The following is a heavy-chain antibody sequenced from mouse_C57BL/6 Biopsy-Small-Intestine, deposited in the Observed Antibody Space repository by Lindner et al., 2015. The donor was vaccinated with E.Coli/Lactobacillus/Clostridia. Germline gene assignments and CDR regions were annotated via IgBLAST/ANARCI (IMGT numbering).Heavy chain of an antibody. V-gene: IGHV1-9*01. CDR2: ILPGSGST. CDR1: GYTFTGYW. J-gene: IGHJ4*01. CDR3: ARLFGYVMDY. Sequence: VQLQESGSELMKPGASVKLSCKATGYTFTGYWIEWVRQRPGHGLERIGQILPGSGSTTYSEKFQGKATFTADTSSNTAYMQLSSLTSEDSAIYYCARLFGYVMDYWGQGTPVTVSS.